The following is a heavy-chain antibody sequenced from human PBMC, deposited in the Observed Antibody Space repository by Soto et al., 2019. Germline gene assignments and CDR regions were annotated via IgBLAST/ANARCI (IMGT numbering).Heavy chain of an antibody. J-gene: IGHJ5*01. CDR1: GGSISSYY. CDR3: ERVRRVPYVDHTREFEQWGYGRLVTDS. CDR2: IYYSGSK. Sequence: PAETLALTCTVSGGSISSYYWSWIRQPPGKGLEWIGYIYYSGSKNYNPSLKSRVTISVDTSKNRFSLKLSSVTAADTAVYYCERVRRVPYVDHTREFEQWGYGRLVTDS. V-gene: IGHV4-59*01. D-gene: IGHD2-21*02.